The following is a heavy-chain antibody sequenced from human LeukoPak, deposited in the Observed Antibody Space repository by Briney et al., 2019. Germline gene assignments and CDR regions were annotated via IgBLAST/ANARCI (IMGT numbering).Heavy chain of an antibody. CDR3: AKPRDTQGDPFDY. V-gene: IGHV3-23*01. Sequence: GGSLRLCCAASGFTFSSYAMSWVRQAAGKGLEWVSAISGSGGSTYYADSVKGRFTISRDNSKNTLYLQMNSLRAEDTAVYYCAKPRDTQGDPFDYWGQGTLVTVSS. J-gene: IGHJ4*02. D-gene: IGHD5-18*01. CDR2: ISGSGGST. CDR1: GFTFSSYA.